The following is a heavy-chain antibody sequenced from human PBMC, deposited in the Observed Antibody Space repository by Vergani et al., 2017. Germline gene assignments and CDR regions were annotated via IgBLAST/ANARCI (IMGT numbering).Heavy chain of an antibody. Sequence: QLQLQESGPRLVKPSETLSVTCSLSGMSISNNNYYWGWIRQPPGRGLEWIGCVHRNGNTYYTSSLRSRATISRDTSKNQFSLRLTSVTAADTAVYYCARQNPYGSAHVDFWGRGVLVTVSA. CDR1: GMSISNNNYY. J-gene: IGHJ4*02. CDR3: ARQNPYGSAHVDF. CDR2: VHRNGNT. D-gene: IGHD3-10*01. V-gene: IGHV4-39*07.